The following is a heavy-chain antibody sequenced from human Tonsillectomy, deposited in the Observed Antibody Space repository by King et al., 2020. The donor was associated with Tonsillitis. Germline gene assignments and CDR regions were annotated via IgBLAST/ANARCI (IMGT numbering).Heavy chain of an antibody. Sequence: VQLVESGGGLVQPGGSLRLSCAASGFTFSSYEMNWVRQAPGKGLEWVSYISSSDNTIYYADSVKGRFTISRDNAKNSLYLQINSLRAEDTAVYYCAREGYSYGYHYYYMDVWGKGTTVTVSS. CDR3: AREGYSYGYHYYYMDV. J-gene: IGHJ6*03. CDR2: ISSSDNTI. V-gene: IGHV3-48*03. CDR1: GFTFSSYE. D-gene: IGHD5-18*01.